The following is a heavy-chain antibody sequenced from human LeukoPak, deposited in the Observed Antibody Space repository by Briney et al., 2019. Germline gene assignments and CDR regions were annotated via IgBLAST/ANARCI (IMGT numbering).Heavy chain of an antibody. Sequence: GGSLRLSCAASGFTFSSYEMSWVRQAPGKGLEWVSYISSSGSTIYYADSVKGRFTISRDNAKNSLYLQMNSLRAEDTAVYYCARDGQWLVEVPFDYWGQGTLVTVSS. D-gene: IGHD6-19*01. CDR2: ISSSGSTI. J-gene: IGHJ4*02. CDR3: ARDGQWLVEVPFDY. CDR1: GFTFSSYE. V-gene: IGHV3-48*03.